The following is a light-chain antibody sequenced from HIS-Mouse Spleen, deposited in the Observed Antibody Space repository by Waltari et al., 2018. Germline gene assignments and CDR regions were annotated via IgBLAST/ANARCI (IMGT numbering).Light chain of an antibody. CDR1: SLRSYY. V-gene: IGLV3-19*01. CDR3: NSRDSSGNHLV. J-gene: IGLJ2*01. CDR2: GKN. Sequence: SSELTQDPAVSVALGQTARITCQGDSLRSYYASWYQQKPGQAPVLVIYGKNNRPSGIPDRFSGSSSGNKASLTITGAQAEDEADYYCNSRDSSGNHLVFGGGTKLTVL.